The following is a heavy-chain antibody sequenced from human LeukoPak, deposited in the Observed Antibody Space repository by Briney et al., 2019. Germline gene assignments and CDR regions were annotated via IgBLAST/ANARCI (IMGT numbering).Heavy chain of an antibody. D-gene: IGHD6-13*01. CDR2: FDPEDGET. CDR1: GYTLTELS. Sequence: ASVTVSCTVSGYTLTELSMHWVRQAPGKGLEWMGGFDPEDGETIYAQKFQGRVTMTEDTSTDTAYMELSSLRSEDTAVYYCATDRGWGSSRYFDYWGQGTLVTVSS. V-gene: IGHV1-24*01. CDR3: ATDRGWGSSRYFDY. J-gene: IGHJ4*02.